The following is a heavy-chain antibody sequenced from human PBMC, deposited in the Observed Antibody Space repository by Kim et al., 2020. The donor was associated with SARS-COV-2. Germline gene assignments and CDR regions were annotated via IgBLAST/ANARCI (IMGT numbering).Heavy chain of an antibody. CDR2: IWYDGSNK. Sequence: GGSLRLSCAASGFTFSSYGMHWVRQAPGKGLEWVAVIWYDGSNKYYADSVKGRFTISRDNSKNTLYLQMNSLRAEDTAVYYCARLRCSGGSCYSGFDYWGQGTLVTVSS. D-gene: IGHD2-15*01. J-gene: IGHJ4*02. V-gene: IGHV3-33*01. CDR1: GFTFSSYG. CDR3: ARLRCSGGSCYSGFDY.